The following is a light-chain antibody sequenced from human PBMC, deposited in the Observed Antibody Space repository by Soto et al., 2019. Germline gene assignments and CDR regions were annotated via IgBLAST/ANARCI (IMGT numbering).Light chain of an antibody. J-gene: IGKJ2*01. CDR1: QGIRHY. V-gene: IGKV1-27*01. CDR3: QISNSAPLT. Sequence: DIQMTQSPSSLSASVGDRITITCRASQGIRHYVAWYQQKPGKAPKLLIHAASTLQSGVPSRFSGSGSGTDFTLTLSSLQPEDVATYYCQISNSAPLTVGQGTKLDIK. CDR2: AAS.